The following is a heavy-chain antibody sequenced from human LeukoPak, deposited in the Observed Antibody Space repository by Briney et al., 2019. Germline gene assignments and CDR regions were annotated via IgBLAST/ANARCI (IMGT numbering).Heavy chain of an antibody. Sequence: KPGGSLRLSCAASGFTFSSYSMNWVRQAPGKGREWVSFIRSSSSYIYYADSVKGRFTISRDNAKNSLYLQMNSLRAEDTAVYYCARPGIAVAGEFFDYWGQGTLVTVSS. D-gene: IGHD6-19*01. V-gene: IGHV3-21*01. J-gene: IGHJ4*02. CDR3: ARPGIAVAGEFFDY. CDR2: IRSSSSYI. CDR1: GFTFSSYS.